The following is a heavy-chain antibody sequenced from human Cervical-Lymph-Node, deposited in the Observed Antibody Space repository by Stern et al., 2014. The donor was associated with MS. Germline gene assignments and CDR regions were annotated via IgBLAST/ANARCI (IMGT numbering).Heavy chain of an antibody. Sequence: QVQLQESGPGLVKPSETLSLTCTVSGGSISSYYWSWIRQPPGKGLEWIGYIYYSGSTNYNPSLKSRVTISVDTSKNQFSLKLSSVTAADTAVYYCARDSGIAVAGTPYYYYYGMDVWGQGTTVTVSS. CDR1: GGSISSYY. CDR2: IYYSGST. J-gene: IGHJ6*02. CDR3: ARDSGIAVAGTPYYYYYGMDV. V-gene: IGHV4-59*01. D-gene: IGHD6-19*01.